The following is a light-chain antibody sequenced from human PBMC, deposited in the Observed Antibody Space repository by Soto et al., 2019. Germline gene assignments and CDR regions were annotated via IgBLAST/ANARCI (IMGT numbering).Light chain of an antibody. CDR1: SSDVGGYNY. V-gene: IGLV2-14*01. Sequence: QSALTQPASVSGSPGQSITISCTGTSSDVGGYNYVSWYQQHPGKAPKLMIYDVSNWPSGVSNRFSGSKSGNTASLTISGLQAEDDADYYCSSYTSSSTVVFGGGTKVTVL. J-gene: IGLJ2*01. CDR2: DVS. CDR3: SSYTSSSTVV.